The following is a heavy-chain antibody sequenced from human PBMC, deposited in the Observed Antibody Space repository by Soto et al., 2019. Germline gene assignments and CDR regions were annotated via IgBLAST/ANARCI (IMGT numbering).Heavy chain of an antibody. CDR1: GGSISSSSYY. V-gene: IGHV4-39*01. CDR3: ARLTSSGWFDP. Sequence: QLQLQESGPGLVKPSETLSLTCTVSGGSISSSSYYWGWIRQPPGKGLEWIGSIYYSGSTYYNPSLKSRVTISVDTSKNQFSLKLSSVTAADTAVYYSARLTSSGWFDPWGQGTLVTVSS. CDR2: IYYSGST. J-gene: IGHJ5*02.